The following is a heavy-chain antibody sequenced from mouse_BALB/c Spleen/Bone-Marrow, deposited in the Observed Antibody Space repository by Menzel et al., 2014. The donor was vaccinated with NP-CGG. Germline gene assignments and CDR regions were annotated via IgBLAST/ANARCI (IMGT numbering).Heavy chain of an antibody. Sequence: VQLQQSGPQLVTPGASVNISCKASGYSFTSYWMHWVNQRPGQGLEWIGMIYPSDSETRLTQKFKDKATLTVDKSSITDYMQLSSPTSEDSAVYYCVGDSLLLFAYWGQGTLVTVSA. D-gene: IGHD1-2*01. CDR2: IYPSDSET. V-gene: IGHV1-74*01. CDR3: VGDSLLLFAY. CDR1: GYSFTSYW. J-gene: IGHJ3*01.